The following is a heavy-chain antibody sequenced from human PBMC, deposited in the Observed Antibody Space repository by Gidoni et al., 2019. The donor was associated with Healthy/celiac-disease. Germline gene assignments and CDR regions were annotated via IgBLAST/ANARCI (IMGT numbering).Heavy chain of an antibody. CDR2: INPNSGGT. D-gene: IGHD6-19*01. Sequence: QVQLVQSGAEVKKPGASVKVSCKASGYTFTGYYMHWVRQAPGQGLEWMGWINPNSGGTNYAQKFKGRVTMNREKSISKAYMELSRLRSDETAVYYCARDQTWLVVPKPPMCPYYWGQGTLVTVSS. CDR3: ARDQTWLVVPKPPMCPYY. CDR1: GYTFTGYY. V-gene: IGHV1-2*02. J-gene: IGHJ4*02.